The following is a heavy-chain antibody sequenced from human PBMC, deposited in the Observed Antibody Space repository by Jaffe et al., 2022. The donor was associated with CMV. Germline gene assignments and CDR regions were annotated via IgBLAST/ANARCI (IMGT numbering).Heavy chain of an antibody. J-gene: IGHJ3*02. Sequence: EVQLVESGGGLVQPGGSLRLSCAASGFTFSSYAMSWVRQAPGKGLEWVSAISGSGGSTYYADSVKGRFTISRDNSKNTLYLQMNSLRAEDTAVYYCAKGGGVVVAALQPLDAFDIWGQGTMVTVSS. D-gene: IGHD2-15*01. CDR2: ISGSGGST. CDR1: GFTFSSYA. CDR3: AKGGGVVVAALQPLDAFDI. V-gene: IGHV3-23*04.